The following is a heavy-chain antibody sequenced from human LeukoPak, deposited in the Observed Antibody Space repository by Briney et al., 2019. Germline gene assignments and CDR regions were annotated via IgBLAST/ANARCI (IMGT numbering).Heavy chain of an antibody. D-gene: IGHD6-19*01. CDR3: AKDIGSGWSFDY. V-gene: IGHV3-43*02. J-gene: IGHJ4*02. CDR2: IKGNGDTT. CDR1: GFTFHNYA. Sequence: GGSLRLSCAASGFTFHNYAMHWVRQAPGKGLEWVSLIKGNGDTTYNADSVKGRFTISRDNSKNSLYLQIDSLRTEDTALYYCAKDIGSGWSFDYWGQGTLVTVSS.